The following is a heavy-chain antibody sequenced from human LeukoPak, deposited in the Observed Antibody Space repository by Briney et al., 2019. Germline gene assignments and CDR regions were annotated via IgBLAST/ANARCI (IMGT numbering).Heavy chain of an antibody. CDR1: GFAFGSEA. Sequence: GGSLRLSCAVSGFAFGSEAMSWVRQSPARGLEWVASISPGGGTTYYADYVKGRFTISRDNSNNTLYVQMNSLRAEDTAVYYCAKVILLWFGELWGHDAFDIWGQGTMVTVSS. V-gene: IGHV3-23*01. J-gene: IGHJ3*02. CDR3: AKVILLWFGELWGHDAFDI. CDR2: ISPGGGTT. D-gene: IGHD3-10*01.